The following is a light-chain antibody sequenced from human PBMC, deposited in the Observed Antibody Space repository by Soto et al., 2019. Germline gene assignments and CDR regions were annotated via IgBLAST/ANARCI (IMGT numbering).Light chain of an antibody. V-gene: IGKV3-20*01. CDR1: QSVSNNY. Sequence: EIVLTQSPGTLSLSPGERATLSCRASQSVSNNYLAWYQQKPGQAPRLLIYGASNRATAIPDRFSGSGSGTDFTLTISRLEPEDFAVYYCQQNDDSPGTFGQGTKVDIK. CDR2: GAS. J-gene: IGKJ1*01. CDR3: QQNDDSPGT.